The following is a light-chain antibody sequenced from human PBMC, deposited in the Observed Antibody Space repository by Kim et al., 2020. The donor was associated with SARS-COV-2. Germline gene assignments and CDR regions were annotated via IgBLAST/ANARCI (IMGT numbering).Light chain of an antibody. V-gene: IGLV3-1*01. J-gene: IGLJ2*01. Sequence: SYELTQPPSVSVSPGQTARITCSGDKLGEKYTSWYQHKSGQSPVVVIYQDNKRPSGMTERFSGSSSGNTATLTISGTQPMDEADYYCQTWDNTNVIFGGG. CDR3: QTWDNTNVI. CDR1: KLGEKY. CDR2: QDN.